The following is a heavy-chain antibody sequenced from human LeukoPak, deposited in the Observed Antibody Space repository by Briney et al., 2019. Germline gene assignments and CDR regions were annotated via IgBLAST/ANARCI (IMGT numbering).Heavy chain of an antibody. J-gene: IGHJ6*03. D-gene: IGHD3-10*01. CDR3: ARVEEGYGSGRRENYYYYYMDV. CDR1: GYSISSSNW. CDR2: MSYSGSI. Sequence: PSETLSLTCAVSGYSISSSNWWGWIRQPPGKGLEWIGYMSYSGSIYYNPSLKSRVTMSVDTSRNQFSLKLSFVTAVDTAVYYCARVEEGYGSGRRENYYYYYMDVWGKGTTVTISS. V-gene: IGHV4-28*05.